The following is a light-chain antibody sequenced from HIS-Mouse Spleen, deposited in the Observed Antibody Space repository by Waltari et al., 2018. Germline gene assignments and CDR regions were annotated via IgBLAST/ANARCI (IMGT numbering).Light chain of an antibody. CDR1: SSDVGSYNL. J-gene: IGLJ3*02. V-gene: IGLV2-23*01. Sequence: QSALTQPASVSGSPGQSITISCTGTSSDVGSYNLVSWYQQHTGKAPKLMIYEGSKRPSGVSHRFSGSKSGNTASLTISGLQAEDEADYYCCSYAGSSTWVFGGGTKLTVL. CDR3: CSYAGSSTWV. CDR2: EGS.